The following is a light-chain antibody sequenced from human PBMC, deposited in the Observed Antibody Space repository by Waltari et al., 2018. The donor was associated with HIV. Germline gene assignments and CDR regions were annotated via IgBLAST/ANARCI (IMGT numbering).Light chain of an antibody. CDR2: EGS. CDR1: SSDVGRYNL. V-gene: IGLV2-23*03. J-gene: IGLJ3*02. Sequence: QSALTQPASVSGSPGQSITISCTGTSSDVGRYNLVSWYQQHPGKAPKLMLYEGSKRPSGVSNRFSGSKSGNTASLTISGLQAEDEADYYCCSYAGSSTFWVFGGGTKLTVL. CDR3: CSYAGSSTFWV.